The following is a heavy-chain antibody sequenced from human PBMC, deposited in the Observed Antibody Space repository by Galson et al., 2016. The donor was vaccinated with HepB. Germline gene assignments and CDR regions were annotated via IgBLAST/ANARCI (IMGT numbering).Heavy chain of an antibody. J-gene: IGHJ5*02. CDR1: GYSFTTYW. CDR2: INPGDSDT. CDR3: ARHGTGTTRGNWFDP. V-gene: IGHV5-51*01. Sequence: QSGAEVKKPGESLKISCKGSGYSFTTYWIGWVRQMPGKGLEWMGIINPGDSDTRYSPSFQGQVTISADKSISTAYLQWSSLKASDTAMYYCARHGTGTTRGNWFDPWGQRTLVTVSS. D-gene: IGHD1-7*01.